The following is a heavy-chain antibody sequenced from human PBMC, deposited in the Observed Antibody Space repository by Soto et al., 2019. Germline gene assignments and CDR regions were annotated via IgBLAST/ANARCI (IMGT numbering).Heavy chain of an antibody. V-gene: IGHV3-21*02. CDR1: GFTFNSYS. CDR3: ARGPPTIGSCSGGNCYSYDY. D-gene: IGHD2-15*01. CDR2: ISSGSALI. J-gene: IGHJ4*02. Sequence: EVQLVESGGGLVKVGGSLRLSCAASGFTFNSYSMNWVRQAPGKGLEWVSSISSGSALIYYADSVRGRFAISRDNAKNSLYLQMSSLRAEDTAVYFCARGPPTIGSCSGGNCYSYDYWGQGVLVTVSS.